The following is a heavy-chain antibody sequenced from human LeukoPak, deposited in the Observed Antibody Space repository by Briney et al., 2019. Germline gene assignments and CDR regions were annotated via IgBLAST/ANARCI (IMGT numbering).Heavy chain of an antibody. V-gene: IGHV4-4*02. CDR1: GGSISNKNW. CDR3: ARRRGYSYGPNRPNDY. CDR2: IYHSGST. Sequence: PSETLSLTCAVSGGSISNKNWWSWVRQSPGKGLEWIGEIYHSGSTNYNPSLQTRVTISIDKSKNHFSLKLSSVTAADTALYYCARRRGYSYGPNRPNDYWGQGTLVTVSS. J-gene: IGHJ4*02. D-gene: IGHD5-18*01.